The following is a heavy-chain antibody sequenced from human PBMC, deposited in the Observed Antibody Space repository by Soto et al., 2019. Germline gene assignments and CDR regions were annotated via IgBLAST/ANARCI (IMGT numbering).Heavy chain of an antibody. D-gene: IGHD2-15*01. CDR2: IMPGTTI. CDR3: ARDCGRCYSGFDS. J-gene: IGHJ4*02. Sequence: SGFTFSIYSMNWVRQAPGKGLEWVSYIMPGTTIFYADSVQGRFTISRDNAKKSLYLEINSLRAEDTAVYYCARDCGRCYSGFDSWGQGTLVTVSS. V-gene: IGHV3-48*04. CDR1: GFTFSIYS.